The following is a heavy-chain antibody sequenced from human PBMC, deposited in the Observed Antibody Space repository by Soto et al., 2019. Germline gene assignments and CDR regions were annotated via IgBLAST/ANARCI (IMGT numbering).Heavy chain of an antibody. D-gene: IGHD2-15*01. CDR3: SADRPDIGVGWWV. J-gene: IGHJ6*02. CDR1: GSGFISSR. Sequence: ASVKVSFKASGSGFISSRIQWVRQAHGQRLEWIGWIVVASGQTNYAQNFRGRVAITRDTSTATAYIELTGLTSEDTAVYFCSADRPDIGVGWWVWGQGTTVTVSS. V-gene: IGHV1-58*02. CDR2: IVVASGQT.